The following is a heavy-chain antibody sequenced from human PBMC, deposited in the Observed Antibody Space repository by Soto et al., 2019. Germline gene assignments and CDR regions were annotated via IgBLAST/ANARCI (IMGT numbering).Heavy chain of an antibody. CDR3: AKGSSSSHTYYFDY. V-gene: IGHV3-23*01. D-gene: IGHD2-2*01. CDR2: ITGDCGDT. CDR1: GFTFSSYA. Sequence: EVQLLQSGGGLLQPAGSLRLSCAASGFTFSSYAMTWVRQAPGKGLEWVSAITGDCGDTYHADSVKGRFTISRDNSKNTLSLQMNSLSAEDTAVYFCAKGSSSSHTYYFDYWGQGALVTVSS. J-gene: IGHJ4*02.